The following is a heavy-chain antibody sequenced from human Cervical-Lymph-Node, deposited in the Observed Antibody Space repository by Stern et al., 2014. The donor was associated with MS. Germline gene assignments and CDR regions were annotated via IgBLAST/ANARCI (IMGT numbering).Heavy chain of an antibody. CDR3: ARSQQVGATHLGGFDP. CDR1: GFSLTSSGMC. V-gene: IGHV2-70*01. Sequence: QVTLKESGPALVKPTQTLTLTCTFSGFSLTSSGMCVSWIRQTPGKALEXLALIDWDDDKYYSTSLKTRLTISKDTSKNQVVLTMTNMNPVDTATYYCARSQQVGATHLGGFDPWGQGTLVTVSS. CDR2: IDWDDDK. J-gene: IGHJ5*02. D-gene: IGHD1-26*01.